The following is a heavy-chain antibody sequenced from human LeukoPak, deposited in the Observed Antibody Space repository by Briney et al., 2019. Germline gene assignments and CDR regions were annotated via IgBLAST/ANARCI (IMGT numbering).Heavy chain of an antibody. J-gene: IGHJ6*03. CDR2: ITWNSDIK. Sequence: GGSLRLSCAASGLSFGDYAMHWVRQAPGKGLEWVSGITWNSDIKAYADAVKGRFTVSRDNAKNSLYLQMNSLRSDDTALYYCARAPISGSYSQYFYMDVWGKGTTVTISS. V-gene: IGHV3-9*01. D-gene: IGHD3-10*01. CDR3: ARAPISGSYSQYFYMDV. CDR1: GLSFGDYA.